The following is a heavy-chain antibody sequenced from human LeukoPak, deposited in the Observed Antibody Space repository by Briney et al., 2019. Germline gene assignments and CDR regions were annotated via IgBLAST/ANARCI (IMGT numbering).Heavy chain of an antibody. CDR1: GYTFTSYD. Sequence: ASVKVSCKASGYTFTSYDINWVRQATGQGLEWMGWMNPNSGGTNYAQKFQGRVTMTRDTSISTAYMELSRLRSDDTAVYYCARDRIAAQDYWGQGTLVTVSS. J-gene: IGHJ4*02. V-gene: IGHV1-2*02. D-gene: IGHD6-6*01. CDR2: MNPNSGGT. CDR3: ARDRIAAQDY.